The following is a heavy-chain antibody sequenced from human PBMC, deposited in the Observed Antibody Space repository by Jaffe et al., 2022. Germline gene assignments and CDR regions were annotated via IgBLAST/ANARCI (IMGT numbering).Heavy chain of an antibody. V-gene: IGHV1-2*02. CDR1: GYTFTGYY. Sequence: QVQVMQSGAEVKKPGASVKVSCKASGYTFTGYYMHWVRQAPGQGLEWMGRINPNSGDTNYAQKFQGRVTMTRDTSISTAYMEMSRLRSDDTAIYYCARAYGDYHFFDYWGQGTLVTVSS. CDR3: ARAYGDYHFFDY. J-gene: IGHJ4*02. D-gene: IGHD4-17*01. CDR2: INPNSGDT.